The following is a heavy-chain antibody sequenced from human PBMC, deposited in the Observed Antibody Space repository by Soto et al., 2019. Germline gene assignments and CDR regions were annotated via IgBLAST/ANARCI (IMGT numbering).Heavy chain of an antibody. CDR2: INAGNGNT. CDR1: GGTFSSYA. CDR3: ARDHFYSGYEPNWFDP. V-gene: IGHV1-3*01. D-gene: IGHD5-12*01. J-gene: IGHJ5*02. Sequence: ASVKVSCKASGGTFSSYAMSWVRQAPGQGLEWMGWINAGNGNTKYSQKFQGRVTITRDTSASTAYMELSSLRSEDTAVYYCARDHFYSGYEPNWFDPWGQGTLVTVSS.